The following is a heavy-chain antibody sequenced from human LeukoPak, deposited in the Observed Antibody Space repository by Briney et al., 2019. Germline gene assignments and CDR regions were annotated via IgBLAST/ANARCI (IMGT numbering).Heavy chain of an antibody. J-gene: IGHJ4*02. V-gene: IGHV3-74*01. CDR3: ARGIEAFDY. Sequence: GGSLRLSCAASGFTFSSYWMHWVRQAPGRGLVWVSHINSDGSSTNYADSVKGRLTISRDNAKNTLYLQMNSLRAEDTAVYYCARGIEAFDYWGQGTLVTVSS. CDR2: INSDGSST. D-gene: IGHD2-15*01. CDR1: GFTFSSYW.